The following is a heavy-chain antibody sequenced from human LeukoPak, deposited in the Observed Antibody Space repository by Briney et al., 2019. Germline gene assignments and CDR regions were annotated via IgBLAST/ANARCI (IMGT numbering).Heavy chain of an antibody. D-gene: IGHD1-26*01. CDR2: IIPIFGTA. CDR3: ARGLDSEEDAFDI. V-gene: IGHV1-69*05. J-gene: IGHJ3*02. CDR1: GGTFSSYA. Sequence: VASVKVSCKASGGTFSSYAISWVRQAPGQGLEWMGGIIPIFGTANYAQKFQGRVTITTDESTSTAYMELSSLRSEDTAVYYCARGLDSEEDAFDIWGQGTMVTVSS.